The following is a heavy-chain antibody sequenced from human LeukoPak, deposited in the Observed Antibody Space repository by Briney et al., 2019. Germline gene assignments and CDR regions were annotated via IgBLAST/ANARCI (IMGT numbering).Heavy chain of an antibody. V-gene: IGHV3-23*01. D-gene: IGHD5-18*01. J-gene: IGHJ4*02. CDR3: AEVSSWIQAPFDY. CDR2: ISGTGGST. CDR1: GFTLSNYG. Sequence: GGSLRLSCAASGFTLSNYGMSWVRQAPGKGLEWVSAISGTGGSTYYADSVKGRFTISRDNSKNTLFLQMNSLRAEDTAVYYCAEVSSWIQAPFDYWGQGTLVTVSS.